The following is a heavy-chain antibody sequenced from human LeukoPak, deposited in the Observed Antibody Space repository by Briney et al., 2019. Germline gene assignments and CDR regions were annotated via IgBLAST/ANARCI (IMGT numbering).Heavy chain of an antibody. J-gene: IGHJ4*02. CDR2: IRYDGSNK. CDR3: ARGDSSGYSY. CDR1: GFTFSSYG. Sequence: GGSLRLSCAASGFTFSSYGMHWVRQAPGKGLEWVAFIRYDGSNKYYADSVKGRFTISRDNSKNTLYLQMNSLRADDTAVYYCARGDSSGYSYWGQGTLVTVSS. V-gene: IGHV3-30*02. D-gene: IGHD3-22*01.